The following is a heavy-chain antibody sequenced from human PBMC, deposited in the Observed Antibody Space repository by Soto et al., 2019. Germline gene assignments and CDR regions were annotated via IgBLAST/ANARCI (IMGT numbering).Heavy chain of an antibody. CDR1: GGSIRTYY. V-gene: IGHV4-59*01. Sequence: SETLSLTCTVSGGSIRTYYWSWIRQPPGKGLEWIGYVYYSGRTLYNPSLKSRVTISEDLSKNRFSLRLSSVTTADTALYYCARTTAVPNTLRSRYFFDYWGQGTLVTVSS. CDR3: ARTTAVPNTLRSRYFFDY. J-gene: IGHJ4*02. CDR2: VYYSGRT. D-gene: IGHD4-17*01.